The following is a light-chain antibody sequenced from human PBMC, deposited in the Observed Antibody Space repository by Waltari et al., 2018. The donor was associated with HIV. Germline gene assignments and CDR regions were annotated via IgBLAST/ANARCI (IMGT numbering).Light chain of an antibody. J-gene: IGLJ3*02. Sequence: QSVLTQPPSVSGAPGQRVTISCTGSSSNIGAGYDVHWYQQSPGTPPKLLMPGNNNLPSGVPDPLAGSKSGTSASLAITGLQAEIEGDYHCQSYDDSLSGSVFGGGTKLTVL. CDR1: SSNIGAGYD. CDR3: QSYDDSLSGSV. CDR2: GNN. V-gene: IGLV1-40*01.